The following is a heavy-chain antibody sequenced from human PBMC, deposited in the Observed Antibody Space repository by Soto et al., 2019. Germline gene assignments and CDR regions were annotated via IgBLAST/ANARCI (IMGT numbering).Heavy chain of an antibody. CDR2: INPIVSMS. J-gene: IGHJ4*02. V-gene: IGHV1-69*02. CDR1: GDTFSFYT. D-gene: IGHD3-10*01. Sequence: QVQLVQSGTEVKKPGSSVKVSCKASGDTFSFYTINWVRQAPGLGLEWVGRINPIVSMSNYAQKFQGRVSVTAHKSTSTAYMELRSLRSDDTAMYFCAASYGSGYRASDYWGQGALVIVSS. CDR3: AASYGSGYRASDY.